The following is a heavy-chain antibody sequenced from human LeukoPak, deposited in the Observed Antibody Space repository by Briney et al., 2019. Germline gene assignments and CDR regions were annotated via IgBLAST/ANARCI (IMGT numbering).Heavy chain of an antibody. J-gene: IGHJ3*02. D-gene: IGHD3-22*01. CDR3: ARVGNYCDSSGYPANDAFDI. V-gene: IGHV1-2*02. Sequence: GASVKVSCKASGYTFTGYYMHWVRQAPGQGLEWMGWINPNSGGTNYAQKFQGRVTMTRDTSISTAYMELSRLRSDDTAVYYCARVGNYCDSSGYPANDAFDIWGQGTMVTVSS. CDR1: GYTFTGYY. CDR2: INPNSGGT.